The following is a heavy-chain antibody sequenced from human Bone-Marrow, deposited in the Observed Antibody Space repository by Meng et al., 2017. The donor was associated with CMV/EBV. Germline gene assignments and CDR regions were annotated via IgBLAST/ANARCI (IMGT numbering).Heavy chain of an antibody. CDR3: VAYLVGIGGRGY. V-gene: IGHV4-31*03. Sequence: LRLSCTVSGGSISSGGYYWSWIRQHPGKGLEWIGYIYYSGSTYYNPSLKSRVTISVDTSKNQFSLKLTSVTTADTAVYFCVAYLVGIGGRGYWGQGTVVTVSS. D-gene: IGHD1-26*01. CDR1: GGSISSGGYY. J-gene: IGHJ4*02. CDR2: IYYSGST.